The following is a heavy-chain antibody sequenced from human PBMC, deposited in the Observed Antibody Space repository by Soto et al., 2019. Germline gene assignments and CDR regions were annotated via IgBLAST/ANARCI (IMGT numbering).Heavy chain of an antibody. J-gene: IGHJ4*02. V-gene: IGHV4-39*01. Sequence: SETLSLTCTVSNFSVLTSIYYWAWIRQPPGKGLEWVGTVYYTGTTYYNPSLQSRVTISIDTSKNQFSLNLNSVTAADTAVYYCARNWNLALVQAAYFDSGGQGTLVTVSS. CDR1: NFSVLTSIYY. CDR2: VYYTGTT. CDR3: ARNWNLALVQAAYFDS. D-gene: IGHD2-8*02.